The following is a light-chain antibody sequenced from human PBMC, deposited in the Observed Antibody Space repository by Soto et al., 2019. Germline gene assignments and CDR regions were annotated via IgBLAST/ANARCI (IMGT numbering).Light chain of an antibody. V-gene: IGLV4-60*02. CDR1: SGHSTCI. J-gene: IGLJ3*02. CDR2: LDRIGSY. CDR3: ETWYSNTHKV. Sequence: QSVLTQSSSASASLGSSVKLTCILSSGHSTCIIAWHQQQPGKAPRFLMTLDRIGSYNRGRGVPDRFSGSSSGADRYLTISSLQFEDEGDYYCETWYSNTHKVFGGGTKLTVL.